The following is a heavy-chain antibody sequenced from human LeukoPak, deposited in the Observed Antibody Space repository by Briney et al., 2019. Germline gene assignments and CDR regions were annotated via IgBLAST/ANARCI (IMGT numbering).Heavy chain of an antibody. Sequence: ASVKVSCKPSGYTFTIYYMHWVRQAPGQGLEWMGIINPSGGSTSYAQKFQGRVTMTRDTSTSTVYMELSSLRSEDTAVYYCARSGYLRPRDDYWGQGTLVTVSS. J-gene: IGHJ4*02. V-gene: IGHV1-46*01. CDR2: INPSGGST. CDR3: ARSGYLRPRDDY. CDR1: GYTFTIYY. D-gene: IGHD3-3*01.